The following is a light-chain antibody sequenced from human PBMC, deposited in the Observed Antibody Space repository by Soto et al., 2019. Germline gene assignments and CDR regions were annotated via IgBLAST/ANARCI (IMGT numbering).Light chain of an antibody. J-gene: IGKJ5*01. CDR1: ESVSTN. CDR2: GAS. V-gene: IGKV3-15*01. Sequence: EIEMTHSPATLSLAPCERVTLSFRASESVSTNLAWYQQKPGQAPRLLIYGASTRATGIPARFSGSGSGTEFTLTIGSLQSEDFAVYYCQQYNNWPITFGQGTRLETK. CDR3: QQYNNWPIT.